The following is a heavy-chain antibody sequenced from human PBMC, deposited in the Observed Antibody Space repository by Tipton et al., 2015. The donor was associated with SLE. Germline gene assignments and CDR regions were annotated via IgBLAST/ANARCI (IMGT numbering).Heavy chain of an antibody. D-gene: IGHD6-13*01. CDR1: GFTFSSYE. J-gene: IGHJ4*02. CDR3: AKGIAAAGALDY. V-gene: IGHV3-48*03. Sequence: SLRLSCAASGFTFSSYEMNWVRQAPGKGLGWVSYISSSGSTIYYADSVKGRFTISRDNAKNSLYLQMNSLRAEDTAVYYCAKGIAAAGALDYWGQGTLVTVSS. CDR2: ISSSGSTI.